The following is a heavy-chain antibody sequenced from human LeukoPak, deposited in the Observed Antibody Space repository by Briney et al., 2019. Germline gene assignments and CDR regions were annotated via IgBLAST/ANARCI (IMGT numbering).Heavy chain of an antibody. Sequence: SETLSLTCAVSGGSISSSNWWSWVRQPPGKGLEWIGEIYHSRSTNYNPSLKSRVTISVDKSKNQFSLKLSSVTAADTAVYYCASNRYVDTAMVAYFDYWGQGTLVTVSS. V-gene: IGHV4-4*02. CDR2: IYHSRST. D-gene: IGHD5-18*01. CDR1: GGSISSSNW. J-gene: IGHJ4*02. CDR3: ASNRYVDTAMVAYFDY.